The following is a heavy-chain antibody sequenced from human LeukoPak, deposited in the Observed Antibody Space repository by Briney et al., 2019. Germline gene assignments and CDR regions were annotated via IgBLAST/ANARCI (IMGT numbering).Heavy chain of an antibody. CDR3: ARGGVGNIVVVPAAPSYYFDY. D-gene: IGHD2-2*01. V-gene: IGHV4-30-4*01. J-gene: IGHJ4*02. Sequence: SETLSLTCTVSGGSISSGDYYWSWIRQPPGKGLEWIGYIYYSGSTYYNPSLKSRVTISVDTSKNQFSLKLSSVTAADTAVYYCARGGVGNIVVVPAAPSYYFDYWGQGTLVTVSS. CDR2: IYYSGST. CDR1: GGSISSGDYY.